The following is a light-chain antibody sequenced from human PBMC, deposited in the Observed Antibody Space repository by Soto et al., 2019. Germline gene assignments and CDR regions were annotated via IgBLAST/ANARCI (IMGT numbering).Light chain of an antibody. CDR1: SSDVGAYKY. CDR3: SSYAGTSIPYVV. Sequence: QSALTQPASVSGSPGQSITISCTGTSSDVGAYKYVSWYQQHADKAHKLLIYDVSSRSSGISDRFSGSKSGNTASLTIIGLQAEDEADYYCSSYAGTSIPYVVFGGGTKLTVL. CDR2: DVS. V-gene: IGLV2-14*03. J-gene: IGLJ2*01.